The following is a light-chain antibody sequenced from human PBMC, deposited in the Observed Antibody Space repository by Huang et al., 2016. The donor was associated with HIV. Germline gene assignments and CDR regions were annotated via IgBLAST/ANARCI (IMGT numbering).Light chain of an antibody. Sequence: DVVMTQSPLSLPVTLGQPASISCTSSQRLMNRYGNTYLKWFHQRPGQSPRRLVYKVSNRDSGVPDRFSGSGSGTDFTLTISRVEAEDVGIFYCMQGTHWPLTFGEGTKVEI. CDR1: QRLMNRYGNTY. CDR3: MQGTHWPLT. V-gene: IGKV2-30*01. J-gene: IGKJ4*01. CDR2: KVS.